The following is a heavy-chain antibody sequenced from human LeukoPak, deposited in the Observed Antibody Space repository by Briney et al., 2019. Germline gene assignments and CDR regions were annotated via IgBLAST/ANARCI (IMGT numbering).Heavy chain of an antibody. Sequence: ASVKVSCKASGYTFTAYYIHWVRQAPGQGLEWMGWINPASGGAKFAQKFQGRVTMTRDTSNNTAYMELNRLTSDDAAVYYCARVLWNEGFLEWFGTDGFEIWGQGTMVAVSS. V-gene: IGHV1-2*02. CDR2: INPASGGA. D-gene: IGHD3-3*01. J-gene: IGHJ3*02. CDR3: ARVLWNEGFLEWFGTDGFEI. CDR1: GYTFTAYY.